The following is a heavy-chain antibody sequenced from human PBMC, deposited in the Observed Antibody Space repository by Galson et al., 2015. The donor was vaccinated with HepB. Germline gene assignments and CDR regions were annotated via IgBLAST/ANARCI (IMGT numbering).Heavy chain of an antibody. CDR3: ASIGSPGYDH. CDR2: ISKDGINE. D-gene: IGHD5-12*01. Sequence: SLRLSCAASGFTFETYTMHWVRQAPGKGLEWVALISKDGINEYYADSVKGRFTISRDNFEHTLYLQMNSLRTEDTALYYCASIGSPGYDHWGQGSLVIVSS. J-gene: IGHJ5*02. CDR1: GFTFETYT. V-gene: IGHV3-30*04.